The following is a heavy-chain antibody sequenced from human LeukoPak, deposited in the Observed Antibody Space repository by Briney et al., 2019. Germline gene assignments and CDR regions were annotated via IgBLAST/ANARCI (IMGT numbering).Heavy chain of an antibody. Sequence: QAGGSLLLCCAASGFTFTTYGMGWVRQARGKGLEWVPHISTGRSIMNYADSVKGRFTISRDNGKNSVYLQMNSLKDEDTAVYYCAGGVYGYNAFDYWGQGTLVRVSS. D-gene: IGHD5/OR15-5a*01. J-gene: IGHJ4*02. CDR1: GFTFTTYG. V-gene: IGHV3-48*02. CDR2: ISTGRSIM. CDR3: AGGVYGYNAFDY.